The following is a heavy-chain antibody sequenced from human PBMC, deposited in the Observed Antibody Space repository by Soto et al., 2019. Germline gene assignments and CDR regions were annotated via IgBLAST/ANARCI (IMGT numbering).Heavy chain of an antibody. D-gene: IGHD6-6*01. J-gene: IGHJ6*02. CDR3: ARTMAARPDYYYGMDV. CDR1: YSFTSDW. CDR2: IYPGDSDT. Sequence: YSFTSDWIGWVRQMPGKGLEWMGIIYPGDSDTRYSPSFQGQVTISADKSISTAYLQWSSLKASDTAMYYCARTMAARPDYYYGMDVCAQGTTGIVYS. V-gene: IGHV5-51*01.